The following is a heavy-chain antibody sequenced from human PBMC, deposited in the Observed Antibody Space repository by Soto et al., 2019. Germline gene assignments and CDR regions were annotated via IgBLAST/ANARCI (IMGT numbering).Heavy chain of an antibody. J-gene: IGHJ6*02. V-gene: IGHV4-39*01. CDR2: IYYSGYT. CDR1: GGSISSSSYY. CDR3: SRHNGPLYVGYYYDMDV. D-gene: IGHD3-16*01. Sequence: QLQLQESGPGLVKPSETLSLTCTVSGGSISSSSYYWGWIRQPPGKWLEWIGSIYYSGYTYYNPSLKSRVSITVDTSKTQFSLKLSSVTAADTAVYYCSRHNGPLYVGYYYDMDVWGQGTTVTVSS.